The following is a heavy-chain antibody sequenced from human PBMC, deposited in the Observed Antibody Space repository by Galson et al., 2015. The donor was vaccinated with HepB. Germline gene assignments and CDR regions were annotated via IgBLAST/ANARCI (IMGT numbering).Heavy chain of an antibody. Sequence: SLRLSCAASGFTFSIAWMSWVRQAPGKGLEWVGRIKSKTDGGTTDYAAPVKGRFTISRDDSKNTLYLQMNSLKTEDTAVYYCTTGWDTMIVVVTTWGAFDIWGQGTMVTVSS. V-gene: IGHV3-15*01. CDR2: IKSKTDGGTT. CDR1: GFTFSIAW. CDR3: TTGWDTMIVVVTTWGAFDI. D-gene: IGHD3-22*01. J-gene: IGHJ3*02.